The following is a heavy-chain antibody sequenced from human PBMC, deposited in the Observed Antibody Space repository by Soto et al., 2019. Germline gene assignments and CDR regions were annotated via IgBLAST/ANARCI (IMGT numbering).Heavy chain of an antibody. D-gene: IGHD6-19*01. CDR1: GGSFSGYY. J-gene: IGHJ4*02. Sequence: QVQLQQWGAGLLKPSETLSLTCAVYGGSFSGYYWSWIRQPPGKGLEWIGEINHSGSTNYNPSLTSRVTISVDTSKNQFSLKLSSVTAADTAVYYCARFSIAVAGRHYFDYWGQGTLVTVSS. V-gene: IGHV4-34*01. CDR3: ARFSIAVAGRHYFDY. CDR2: INHSGST.